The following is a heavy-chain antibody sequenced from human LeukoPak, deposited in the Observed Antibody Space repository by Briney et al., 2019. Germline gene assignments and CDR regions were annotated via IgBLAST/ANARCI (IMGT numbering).Heavy chain of an antibody. CDR1: GYTFTGYY. CDR3: AREAGRDGYNLDY. CDR2: INPNSGGT. J-gene: IGHJ4*02. Sequence: GASVKVSCKASGYTFTGYYMHWVRQAPGQGLEWMGWINPNSGGTNYAQKFQGRVTMTRDTSISTAYMELSRLRSDDTAVYYCAREAGRDGYNLDYCGQGTLVTVSS. V-gene: IGHV1-2*02. D-gene: IGHD5-24*01.